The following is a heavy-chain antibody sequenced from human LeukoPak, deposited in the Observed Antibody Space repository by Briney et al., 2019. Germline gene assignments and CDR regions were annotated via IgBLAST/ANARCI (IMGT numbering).Heavy chain of an antibody. D-gene: IGHD6-19*01. Sequence: PSETLSLTCTVSGGSISTYYWSWIRQPPGKGLEWIGYVYYSGTTNYKYKSSLKSRVTMSLDASKNQFFLKLTSVTAADTAMYYCALDSSGWSDDSFDIWGQGTTVTVSS. CDR1: GGSISTYY. CDR2: VYYSGTT. V-gene: IGHV4-59*01. J-gene: IGHJ3*02. CDR3: ALDSSGWSDDSFDI.